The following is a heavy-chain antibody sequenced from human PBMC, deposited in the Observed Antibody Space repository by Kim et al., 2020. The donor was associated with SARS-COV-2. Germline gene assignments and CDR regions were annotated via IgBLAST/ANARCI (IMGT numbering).Heavy chain of an antibody. CDR1: GYTFTNYY. CDR2: INPTGGST. J-gene: IGHJ4*02. V-gene: IGHV1-46*01. Sequence: ASVKVSCKASGYTFTNYYMHWVRQAPGQGLEWMGMINPTGGSTTYAQKFQGRVTMTADTSTSTLYMELSSLRSEDTAVYYCARGGGMVDYWGQGTLVTVSS. CDR3: ARGGGMVDY. D-gene: IGHD3-16*01.